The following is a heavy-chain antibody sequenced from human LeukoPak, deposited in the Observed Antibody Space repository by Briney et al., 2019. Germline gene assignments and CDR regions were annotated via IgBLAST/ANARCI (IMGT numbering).Heavy chain of an antibody. J-gene: IGHJ4*02. V-gene: IGHV4-39*07. CDR1: GGSISSSSYY. D-gene: IGHD5-12*01. CDR2: IYYSGST. Sequence: SETLSLSCTVSGGSISSSSYYWGWIRQPPGKGLEWIGSIYYSGSTYYNLSLKSRVTISVDTSKNQFSLKLTSVTAADTAVYYCARDARGFIGYDTLDYWGQGTLVIVSS. CDR3: ARDARGFIGYDTLDY.